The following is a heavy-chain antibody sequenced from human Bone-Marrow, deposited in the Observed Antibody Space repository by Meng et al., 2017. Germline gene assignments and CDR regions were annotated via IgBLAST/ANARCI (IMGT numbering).Heavy chain of an antibody. J-gene: IGHJ4*02. CDR2: IDWDGRVP. D-gene: IGHD4-17*01. CDR1: GFTFTDYH. Sequence: GESLKISCVASGFTFTDYHLPWVRQAPGQGLEWVANIDWDGRVPAYAASVEGRFTMSRDNAQNSLYLQMNNLRVEDTALYYCARDTNNGDPGVRDNWAQGTLVTVSS. V-gene: IGHV3-7*01. CDR3: ARDTNNGDPGVRDN.